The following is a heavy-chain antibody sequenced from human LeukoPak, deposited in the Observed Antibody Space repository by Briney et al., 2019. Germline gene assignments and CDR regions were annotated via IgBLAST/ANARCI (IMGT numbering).Heavy chain of an antibody. V-gene: IGHV1-2*02. CDR1: GYTFTGYY. J-gene: IGHJ4*02. CDR3: ARVITFGGVIVGVY. CDR2: INPNSGGT. Sequence: ASVKVSCKASGYTFTGYYIHWVRQAPGQGLAWMGWINPNSGGTNYAQKFQGRVTMTRDTSITTAYMDLSSLISDDTAVYYCARVITFGGVIVGVYWGQGSLVTVSS. D-gene: IGHD3-16*02.